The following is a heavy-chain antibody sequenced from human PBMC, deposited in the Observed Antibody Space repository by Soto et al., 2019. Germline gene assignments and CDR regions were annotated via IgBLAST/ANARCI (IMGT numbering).Heavy chain of an antibody. V-gene: IGHV3-23*01. Sequence: EVQLLESGGGLVQPGGSLRLSCAASGFTFNTYAMTWVRQASGKGLEYVSSITDSGGATYYADSVKGRFTISRDNSENTLSLQMNRLRAEDTAPYYCAKGLLGTECGGACYSRSLDSWGRGTLVTVSS. CDR1: GFTFNTYA. D-gene: IGHD2-21*02. CDR2: ITDSGGAT. CDR3: AKGLLGTECGGACYSRSLDS. J-gene: IGHJ4*02.